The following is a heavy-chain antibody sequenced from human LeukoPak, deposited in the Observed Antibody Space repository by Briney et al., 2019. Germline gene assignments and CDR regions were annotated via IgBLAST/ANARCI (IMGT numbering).Heavy chain of an antibody. D-gene: IGHD2-15*01. Sequence: GGSLRLSCAASGFTFSSYSMNWVRQAPGKGLEWVSYISSSSSTIYYADSVKGRFTISRDNAKNSLYLQMNSLRAEDTAVYYCARAPPGYCSGGSCYSYYFDYWGQGTLVTVSS. V-gene: IGHV3-48*04. CDR1: GFTFSSYS. CDR3: ARAPPGYCSGGSCYSYYFDY. J-gene: IGHJ4*02. CDR2: ISSSSSTI.